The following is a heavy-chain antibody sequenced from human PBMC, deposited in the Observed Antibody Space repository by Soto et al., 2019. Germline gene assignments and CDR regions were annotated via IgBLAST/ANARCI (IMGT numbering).Heavy chain of an antibody. CDR1: GWSFSGYY. D-gene: IGHD2-2*01. Sequence: PSETLSLTCAVYGWSFSGYYRSWIRQPPGKGLEWIGEINHSGSTNYNPSLKSRVTISVDTSKNQFSLKLSSVTAADTAVFYCARYEYQLPNWFDPWGQGTLVTVSS. CDR2: INHSGST. J-gene: IGHJ5*02. CDR3: ARYEYQLPNWFDP. V-gene: IGHV4-34*01.